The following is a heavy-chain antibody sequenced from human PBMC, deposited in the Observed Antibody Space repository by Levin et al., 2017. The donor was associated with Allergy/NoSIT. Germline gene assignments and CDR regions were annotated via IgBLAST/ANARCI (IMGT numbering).Heavy chain of an antibody. CDR1: GFTFSSYA. CDR2: ISGSGGST. Sequence: GGSLRLSCAASGFTFSSYAMSWVRQAPEKGLEWVSAISGSGGSTYYADSVKGRFTISRDNSKNTLYLQMNSLRAEDTAVYYCAKLSAPTVGGYGGSENIDYWGQGTLVTVSS. J-gene: IGHJ4*02. D-gene: IGHD5-12*01. V-gene: IGHV3-23*01. CDR3: AKLSAPTVGGYGGSENIDY.